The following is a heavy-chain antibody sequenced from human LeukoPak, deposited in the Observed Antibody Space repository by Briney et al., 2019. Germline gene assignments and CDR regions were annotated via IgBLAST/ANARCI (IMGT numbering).Heavy chain of an antibody. CDR1: GFTFSSYA. V-gene: IGHV3-30-3*01. J-gene: IGHJ4*02. Sequence: GRSLRLSCAASGFTFSSYAMHWVRQAPGKGLEWVAVISYDGSNKYYADSVKGRFTSSRDNSKNTLYLRMNSLRAEDTAVYYCARDRFRDGYNYFDYWGQGTLVTVSS. CDR2: ISYDGSNK. CDR3: ARDRFRDGYNYFDY. D-gene: IGHD5-24*01.